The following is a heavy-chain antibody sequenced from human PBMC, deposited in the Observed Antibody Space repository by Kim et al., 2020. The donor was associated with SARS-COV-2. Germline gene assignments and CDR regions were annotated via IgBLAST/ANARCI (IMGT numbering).Heavy chain of an antibody. CDR2: IYPGDSDT. J-gene: IGHJ4*02. CDR3: ARRADRYCSGGSCYIPYFDY. V-gene: IGHV5-51*01. CDR1: GYSFTSYW. D-gene: IGHD2-15*01. Sequence: GESLKISCKGSGYSFTSYWIGWVRQMPGKGLEWMGIIYPGDSDTRYSPSFQGQVTISADKSISTAYLQWSSLKASDTAMYYCARRADRYCSGGSCYIPYFDYWGQGTLVTVSS.